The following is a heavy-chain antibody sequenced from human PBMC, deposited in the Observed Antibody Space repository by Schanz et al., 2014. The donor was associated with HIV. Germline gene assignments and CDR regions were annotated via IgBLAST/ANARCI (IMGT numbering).Heavy chain of an antibody. J-gene: IGHJ6*02. D-gene: IGHD3-22*01. CDR2: ITWDGGST. CDR1: GFTFDDYT. Sequence: EVQLLESGGGLVQPGGSLRISCAASGFTFDDYTMHWVRQAPGKGLEWVSLITWDGGSTYYADSVKGRFTISRDNSKNTLYLQLKSLRAEDTAVYYCAKDRNYYDSRYRGKGNYYYYYGMDVWGQGTTVTVSS. CDR3: AKDRNYYDSRYRGKGNYYYYYGMDV. V-gene: IGHV3-43*01.